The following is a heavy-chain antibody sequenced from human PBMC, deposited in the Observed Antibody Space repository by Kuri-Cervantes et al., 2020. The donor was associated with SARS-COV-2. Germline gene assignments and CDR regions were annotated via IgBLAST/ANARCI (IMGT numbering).Heavy chain of an antibody. V-gene: IGHV4-34*01. J-gene: IGHJ3*02. CDR2: INHSGST. Sequence: SQTLSLTCAVYGGSFSGYYWSWIRQPPGKGLEWIGEINHSGSTNYNPSLKSRVTISVDTSKNQFSLKLSSVTAADTAVYYCARGGFLTGYRGTRGAFDNWCQGTMVTVSS. CDR1: GGSFSGYY. D-gene: IGHD3-9*01. CDR3: ARGGFLTGYRGTRGAFDN.